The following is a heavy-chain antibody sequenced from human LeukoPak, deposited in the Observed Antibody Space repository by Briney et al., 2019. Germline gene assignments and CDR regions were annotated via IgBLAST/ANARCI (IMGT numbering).Heavy chain of an antibody. CDR1: GYTFTSYG. V-gene: IGHV1-18*01. CDR3: ARDHWSDDYVWGSYGY. J-gene: IGHJ4*02. Sequence: ASVKVSCKASGYTFTSYGISWVRQAPGQGLEWMGWISAYNGNTNYAQKPQGRVTMTTDTSTSTAYMELRSLRSDDTAVYYCARDHWSDDYVWGSYGYWGQGTLVTVSS. D-gene: IGHD3-16*01. CDR2: ISAYNGNT.